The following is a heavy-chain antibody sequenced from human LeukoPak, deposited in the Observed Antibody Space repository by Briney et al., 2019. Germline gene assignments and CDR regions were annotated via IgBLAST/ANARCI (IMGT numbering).Heavy chain of an antibody. D-gene: IGHD2-2*01. V-gene: IGHV1-2*02. Sequence: RASVKVSCKASGYTFTGYYMHWVRQAPGQGLEWMGWINPNSGGTNYAQKFQGRVTMTRDTSISTAYMELSRLRSDDTAVYYCARGPPRTAEETWFDPWGQGTLVTVSS. CDR1: GYTFTGYY. CDR3: ARGPPRTAEETWFDP. J-gene: IGHJ5*02. CDR2: INPNSGGT.